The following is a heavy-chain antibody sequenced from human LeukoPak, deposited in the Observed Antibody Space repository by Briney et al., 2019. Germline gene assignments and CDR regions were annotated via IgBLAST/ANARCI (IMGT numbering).Heavy chain of an antibody. J-gene: IGHJ4*02. Sequence: GGSLRLSCAASGFTVSSNYMSWVRQAPGKGLEWVSVISGSGGSTYYADSVKGRFTISRDNSKNTLYLQMNSLRAEDTAVYYCAKALKYGSGSYYSGFDYWGQGTLVTVSS. CDR2: ISGSGGST. V-gene: IGHV3-23*01. CDR1: GFTVSSNY. D-gene: IGHD3-10*01. CDR3: AKALKYGSGSYYSGFDY.